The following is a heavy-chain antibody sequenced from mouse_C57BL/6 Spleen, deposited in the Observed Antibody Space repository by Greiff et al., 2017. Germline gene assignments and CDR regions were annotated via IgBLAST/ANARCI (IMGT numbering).Heavy chain of an antibody. V-gene: IGHV1-54*01. CDR1: GYAFTNYL. D-gene: IGHD1-1*01. CDR3: ARRTTVVPFDY. J-gene: IGHJ2*01. Sequence: QVQLQQSGAELVRPGTSVKVSCKASGYAFTNYLIEWVKQRPGQGLEWIGVINPGSGGTNYNEKFKGKATLTADKSSSTAYMQLSRLTSEDSAVYVWARRTTVVPFDYWGQGTTLTVAS. CDR2: INPGSGGT.